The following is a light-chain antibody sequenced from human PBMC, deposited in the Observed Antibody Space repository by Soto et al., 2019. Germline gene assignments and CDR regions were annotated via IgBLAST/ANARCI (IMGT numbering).Light chain of an antibody. CDR2: KTS. J-gene: IGKJ1*01. CDR3: QHWNDYSWT. Sequence: DIHMTQSPSTLSASVGDRVTITCRASQSISIWLAWYQQKPGKAPNLLIYKTSRLETGVPSRFSGSGSGTEFTLTISSLQPDDFATYYGQHWNDYSWTFGQGTKVEGK. V-gene: IGKV1-5*03. CDR1: QSISIW.